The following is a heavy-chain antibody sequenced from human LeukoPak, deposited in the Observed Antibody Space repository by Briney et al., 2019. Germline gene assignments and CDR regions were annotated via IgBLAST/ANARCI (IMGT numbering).Heavy chain of an antibody. V-gene: IGHV4-4*07. Sequence: KPSETLSLTCTVSGGSISSYYWSWIRQPAGKGLEWIGRIYTSGNTNYNPSLKSRVTMPVDTSKNQFSLKLSSVTAADTAVYYCAREEFHYDSSGYYERWYFDLWGRGTLVTVSS. D-gene: IGHD3-22*01. CDR2: IYTSGNT. CDR1: GGSISSYY. J-gene: IGHJ2*01. CDR3: AREEFHYDSSGYYERWYFDL.